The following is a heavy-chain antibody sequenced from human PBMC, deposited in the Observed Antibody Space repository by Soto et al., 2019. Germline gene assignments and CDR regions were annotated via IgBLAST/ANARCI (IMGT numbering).Heavy chain of an antibody. CDR2: ISAYNGNT. J-gene: IGHJ5*02. CDR1: GYTFTSYG. CDR3: ARDGGGQARFDP. D-gene: IGHD2-15*01. V-gene: IGHV1-18*01. Sequence: QVQLVQSGAEVKKPGASVKVSCKASGYTFTSYGISWVRQAPGQGLEWMGWISAYNGNTNYAQQLQGRVTMTTDTATSTADMELRSLRAADTAVYYCARDGGGQARFDPWCQGTLVTVSS.